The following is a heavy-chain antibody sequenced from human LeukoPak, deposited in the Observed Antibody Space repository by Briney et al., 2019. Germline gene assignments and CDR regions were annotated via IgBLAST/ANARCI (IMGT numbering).Heavy chain of an antibody. CDR1: GGSISSNGYY. CDR2: INYRGST. CDR3: ARHYDYDFWSGFYSAFDI. V-gene: IGHV4-39*01. D-gene: IGHD3-3*01. Sequence: SETLSLTCTVSGGSISSNGYYWGWIRQPPGRGLEWIGSINYRGSTYYKSSLKSRVTISVDTSKNQFSLKLSSVTAADTAVYYCARHYDYDFWSGFYSAFDIWGQGTMVTVSS. J-gene: IGHJ3*02.